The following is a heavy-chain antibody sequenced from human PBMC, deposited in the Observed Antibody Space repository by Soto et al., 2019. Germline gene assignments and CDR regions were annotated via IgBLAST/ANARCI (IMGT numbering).Heavy chain of an antibody. CDR2: IYRTGST. Sequence: QVQLQESGPGLVKPSGTLSLTCAVSGGSFTSNNWWTWVRQPPGQGLEWIGEIYRTGSTNYNPSLNSRVTIALDKSENQSSLKVTSLTAADTAVYSCASRDPGTSVAYWGQGTLVNVSS. CDR3: ASRDPGTSVAY. J-gene: IGHJ4*02. D-gene: IGHD1-7*01. CDR1: GGSFTSNNW. V-gene: IGHV4-4*02.